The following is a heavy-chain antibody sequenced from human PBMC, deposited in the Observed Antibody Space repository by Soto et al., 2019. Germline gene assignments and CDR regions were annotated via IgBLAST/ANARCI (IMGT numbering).Heavy chain of an antibody. CDR3: AKGERTSGAFDI. D-gene: IGHD2-2*01. J-gene: IGHJ3*02. V-gene: IGHV3-30*18. CDR1: GFTFSSYG. Sequence: QVQLVESGGGVVQPGRSLRLSCAASGFTFSSYGMHWVRQAPGKGLEWVAVISYDGSNKYYADSVKGRFTIPRDNSKNTLYLQMNSLRAEDTAVYYCAKGERTSGAFDIWGQGTMVTVSS. CDR2: ISYDGSNK.